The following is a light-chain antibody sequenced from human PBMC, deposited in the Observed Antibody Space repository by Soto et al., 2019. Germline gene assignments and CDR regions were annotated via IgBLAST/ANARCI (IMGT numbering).Light chain of an antibody. J-gene: IGKJ5*01. CDR1: QSISSN. CDR3: QQYNNWPPIT. Sequence: EIVMTQSPATLSVSPGERATLSCRASQSISSNLAWYQQKSGQAPRVLIYSASTRATGIPARFSGSGSGTEFTLTISSLQSEDFAVYYCQQYNNWPPITFGQGTRLEIK. CDR2: SAS. V-gene: IGKV3-15*01.